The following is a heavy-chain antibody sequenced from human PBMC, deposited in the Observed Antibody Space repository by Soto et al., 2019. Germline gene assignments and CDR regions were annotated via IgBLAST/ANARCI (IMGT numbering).Heavy chain of an antibody. V-gene: IGHV1-69*01. D-gene: IGHD6-13*01. J-gene: IGHJ4*02. CDR2: SIPSFGTA. CDR1: GGTFSSYA. CDR3: ARIAAAGNRGY. Sequence: QVQLVQSGAEVKKPGSSVKVSCKASGGTFSSYAISWVRQAPGQGREWMGGSIPSFGTANYAQKFQGRVKITADESTSTAYMELSSLRSEDTAVYYCARIAAAGNRGYWGQGTLVTVSS.